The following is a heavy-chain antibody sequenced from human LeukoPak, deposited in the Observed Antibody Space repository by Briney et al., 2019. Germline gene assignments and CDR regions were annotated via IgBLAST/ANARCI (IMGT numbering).Heavy chain of an antibody. CDR2: MNPNSGNT. D-gene: IGHD3-10*01. CDR1: GYTFTSYD. Sequence: GASVKVSCKASGYTFTSYDINWVRQATGQGLEWMGWMNPNSGNTGYAQTFQGRVTMTRNTSISTAYMELSSLRSEDTAVYYCARVGVRGVIITEGNQRNYYYYYMDVWGKGTTVTVSS. J-gene: IGHJ6*03. CDR3: ARVGVRGVIITEGNQRNYYYYYMDV. V-gene: IGHV1-8*01.